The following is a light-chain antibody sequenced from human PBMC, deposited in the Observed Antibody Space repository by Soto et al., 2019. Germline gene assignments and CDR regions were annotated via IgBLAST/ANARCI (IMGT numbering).Light chain of an antibody. J-gene: IGLJ2*01. CDR1: SSDVGGYNY. CDR3: SSFTSTNTVL. V-gene: IGLV2-14*01. CDR2: NVS. Sequence: QAVVTQPASVSGSPGQSITISCTGTSSDVGGYNYVSWNQQHPGKAPKLMIYNVSNRPSGVSNRFSGSKSGNTASLTISGLQAEDEGHYYCSSFTSTNTVLFGGGTQLTVL.